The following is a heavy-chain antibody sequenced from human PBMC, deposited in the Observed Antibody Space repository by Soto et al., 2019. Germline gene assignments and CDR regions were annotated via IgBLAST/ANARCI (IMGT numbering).Heavy chain of an antibody. CDR2: IYYSGST. CDR1: GGSISSYY. CDR3: ASGLGVGLFDY. D-gene: IGHD2-2*01. J-gene: IGHJ4*02. Sequence: SETLSLTCTVSGGSISSYYWSWIRQPPGKGLEWIGYIYYSGSTNYNPSLKSRVTISVDTSKNQFSLKLSSVTAADTAVYYCASGLGVGLFDYWGQGTLVTVSS. V-gene: IGHV4-59*01.